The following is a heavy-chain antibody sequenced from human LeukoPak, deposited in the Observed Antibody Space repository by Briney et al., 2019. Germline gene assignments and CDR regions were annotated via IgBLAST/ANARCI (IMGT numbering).Heavy chain of an antibody. CDR2: ISPSGGST. V-gene: IGHV1-46*01. CDR1: GYTFTSYG. D-gene: IGHD2-21*01. Sequence: GASVTVSCTASGYTFTSYGISWVRQAPGQGPEWMGVISPSGGSTTYAQKFQGRVTLTRDMSTSTDYLELSSLRSEDTAVYYCARDNSVRGEAWWFNPWGQGTLVTVSS. CDR3: ARDNSVRGEAWWFNP. J-gene: IGHJ5*02.